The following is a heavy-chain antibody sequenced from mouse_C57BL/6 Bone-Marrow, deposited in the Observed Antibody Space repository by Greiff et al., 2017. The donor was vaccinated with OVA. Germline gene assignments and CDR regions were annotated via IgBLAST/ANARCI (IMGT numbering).Heavy chain of an antibody. D-gene: IGHD2-4*01. Sequence: QVQLQQPGAELVKPGASVKLSCKASGYTFTSYWMHWVKQRPGRGLEWIGRIDPNSGGTKYNEKFKSKATLTVDKPSSTAYMQLSSLTSEDSAVYYCATYDYEGWFAYWGKGTLVTVSA. CDR1: GYTFTSYW. J-gene: IGHJ3*01. V-gene: IGHV1-72*01. CDR3: ATYDYEGWFAY. CDR2: IDPNSGGT.